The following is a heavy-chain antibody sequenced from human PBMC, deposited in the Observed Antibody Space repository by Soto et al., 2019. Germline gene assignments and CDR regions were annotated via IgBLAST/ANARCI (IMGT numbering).Heavy chain of an antibody. D-gene: IGHD2-2*01. CDR2: IIPIFGTA. CDR1: GGTFSSYA. V-gene: IGHV1-69*12. CDR3: ARGGSYCISTSPEGCYYYGMDV. Sequence: QVQLVQSGAEVKKPGSSVKVSCKASGGTFSSYAISWVRQAPGQGLEWMGGIIPIFGTANYAQKFQGRVTITADESTSTAYMELSSLRSEDTAVYYCARGGSYCISTSPEGCYYYGMDVWGQGTTVTVSS. J-gene: IGHJ6*02.